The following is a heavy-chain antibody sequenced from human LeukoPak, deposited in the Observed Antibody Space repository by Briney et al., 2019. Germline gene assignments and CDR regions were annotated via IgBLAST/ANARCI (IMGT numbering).Heavy chain of an antibody. J-gene: IGHJ2*01. D-gene: IGHD6-6*01. CDR2: IYHSGST. Sequence: SETLSLTCTVSGGSISSGGYYWSWIRQPPGKGLEWIGYIYHSGSTYYNPSLKSRVTISVDRSKNQFSLKLSSVTAADTAVYYCARDERTYSSSSPNWYFDLWGRGTLVTVSS. CDR3: ARDERTYSSSSPNWYFDL. V-gene: IGHV4-30-2*01. CDR1: GGSISSGGYY.